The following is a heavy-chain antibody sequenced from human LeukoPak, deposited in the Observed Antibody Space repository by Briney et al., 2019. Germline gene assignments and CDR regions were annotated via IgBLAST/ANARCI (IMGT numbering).Heavy chain of an antibody. Sequence: GGSLRLSCAASGFTLHSYTMNWVRQAPGKGLEWLSSISDSGSSTYTNYEDSVKGRFTISRDNAKNSLYLQMNSLRAEDTAVYYCARVPFSTGENWFDPWGQGTLVTVST. CDR2: ISDSGSSTYT. CDR3: ARVPFSTGENWFDP. J-gene: IGHJ5*02. V-gene: IGHV3-21*01. CDR1: GFTLHSYT.